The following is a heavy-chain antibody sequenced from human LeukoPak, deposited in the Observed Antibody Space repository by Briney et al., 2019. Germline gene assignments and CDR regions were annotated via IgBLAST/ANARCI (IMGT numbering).Heavy chain of an antibody. V-gene: IGHV4-4*07. CDR1: GGSISSYY. CDR2: IYTSGST. Sequence: PSETLSLTCTVSGGSISSYYWSWIRQPAGKGLEWIERIYTSGSTNYNPSLKNRVTMSVDTSKNQFSLKLNSVTAADTAVYYCARGSYERWGSSWAFDYWGQGTLVTVSS. J-gene: IGHJ4*02. D-gene: IGHD6-13*01. CDR3: ARGSYERWGSSWAFDY.